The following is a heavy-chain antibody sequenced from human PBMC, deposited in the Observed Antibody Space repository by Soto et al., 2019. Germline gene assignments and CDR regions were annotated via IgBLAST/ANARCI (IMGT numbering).Heavy chain of an antibody. J-gene: IGHJ4*02. Sequence: QVQLVESGGGVVQPGRSLRLSCAASGFTFSSYAMHWVRQAPGKGLEWVAVISYDGSNKYYADSVKGRFTISRDNSKNTLYLQMNSLRAEDTAVYYCARDRGEYSSGWYGFDYWGQGTLVTVSS. D-gene: IGHD6-19*01. V-gene: IGHV3-30-3*01. CDR1: GFTFSSYA. CDR2: ISYDGSNK. CDR3: ARDRGEYSSGWYGFDY.